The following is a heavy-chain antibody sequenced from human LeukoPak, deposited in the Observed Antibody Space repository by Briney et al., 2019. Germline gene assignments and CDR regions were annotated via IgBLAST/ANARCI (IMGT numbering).Heavy chain of an antibody. CDR2: IYYNGNT. CDR3: ARDSGGATGKFDY. V-gene: IGHV4-31*03. D-gene: IGHD1-26*01. CDR1: SDSINTAAYY. Sequence: KTSETLSLTCTVSSDSINTAAYYWTWIRQHPGKGLEWIGSIYYNGNTFDNPSLKSRVTMSVDTSKNQFSLNLSSVTAADTAVYYCARDSGGATGKFDYWGQGTLVTVSS. J-gene: IGHJ4*02.